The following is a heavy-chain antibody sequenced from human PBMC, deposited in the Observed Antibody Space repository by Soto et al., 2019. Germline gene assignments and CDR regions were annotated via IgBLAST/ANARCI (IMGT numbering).Heavy chain of an antibody. CDR1: GGSISSYY. V-gene: IGHV4-59*01. D-gene: IGHD3-3*01. CDR2: IYYSGST. J-gene: IGHJ4*02. CDR3: ARGLGGSDTTSDY. Sequence: SETLSLTCTVSGGSISSYYWSWIRQPPGKGLEWIGYIYYSGSTNYNPSLKSRVTISVDTSKNQFSLKLSSVTAADTAVYYCARGLGGSDTTSDYWGQGPLVTLAS.